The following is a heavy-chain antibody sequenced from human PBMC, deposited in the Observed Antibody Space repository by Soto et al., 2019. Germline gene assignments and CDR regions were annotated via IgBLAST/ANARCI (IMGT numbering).Heavy chain of an antibody. CDR3: ARGVTMVRGVIHTPYFDY. Sequence: QVQLQESGPGLVKPSQTLSLTCTVSGGSISSGGYYWSWIRQHPGKGLEWIGYIYYSGSTYYNPSVKGRVTISVDTSKNQFSLKLSYVTAADTAVYYCARGVTMVRGVIHTPYFDYWGQGTLVTVSS. CDR2: IYYSGST. D-gene: IGHD3-10*01. V-gene: IGHV4-31*03. CDR1: GGSISSGGYY. J-gene: IGHJ4*02.